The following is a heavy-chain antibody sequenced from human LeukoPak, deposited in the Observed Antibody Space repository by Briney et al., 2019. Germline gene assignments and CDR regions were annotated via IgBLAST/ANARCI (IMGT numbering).Heavy chain of an antibody. V-gene: IGHV3-23*01. J-gene: IGHJ4*02. CDR1: GFTFNSYA. CDR3: AKDAPVNIVVVPAANS. Sequence: PGGSLRLSCAASGFTFNSYAMSWVRQAPGRGLEWVSAISGSGGSTYYADSVKGRFTISRDNSKNTLYLQMNSLRAEDTAVYYCAKDAPVNIVVVPAANSWGQGTLVTVSS. D-gene: IGHD2-2*01. CDR2: ISGSGGST.